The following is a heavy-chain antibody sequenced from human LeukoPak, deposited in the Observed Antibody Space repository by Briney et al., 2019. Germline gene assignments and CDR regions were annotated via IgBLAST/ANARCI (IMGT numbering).Heavy chain of an antibody. Sequence: GESLKISCKGSGYSFTSYWIGWVRQMPGKGLEWMGIIYPGDSDTRYSPSFQGQVTISADKSISTAYLQWSSLKASDTAMYYCARGMRSIAARLQTEDAFDIWGQGTMVTVSS. CDR3: ARGMRSIAARLQTEDAFDI. D-gene: IGHD6-6*01. CDR1: GYSFTSYW. J-gene: IGHJ3*02. V-gene: IGHV5-51*01. CDR2: IYPGDSDT.